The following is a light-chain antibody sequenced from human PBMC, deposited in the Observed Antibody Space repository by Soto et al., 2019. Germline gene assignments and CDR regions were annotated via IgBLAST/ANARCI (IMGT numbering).Light chain of an antibody. CDR1: SSDVGGYNY. CDR2: DVS. Sequence: QSALTQPASVSGSPGQSITISCTGTSSDVGGYNYVSWYQQHPGKAPKLMIYDVSNRPSGVSNRFSGSKSGNTASLTISGLQAEDEADYYCSSYTSSSTPCVGFGGGTKRTVL. V-gene: IGLV2-14*01. CDR3: SSYTSSSTPCVG. J-gene: IGLJ2*01.